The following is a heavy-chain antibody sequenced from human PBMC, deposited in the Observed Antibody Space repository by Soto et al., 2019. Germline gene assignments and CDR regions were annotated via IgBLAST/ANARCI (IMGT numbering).Heavy chain of an antibody. CDR1: GGSFRGYY. Sequence: SETLSLTCAVHGGSFRGYYWSWIRQPPGKGLEWIGEINHSGGTNYNPSLKSRVSISVDASKNQFSLQLTSVTAADTAVYYCARLWSSNEGSSWGQGTLVTVSS. J-gene: IGHJ4*02. CDR3: ARLWSSNEGSS. V-gene: IGHV4-34*01. CDR2: INHSGGT. D-gene: IGHD3-10*01.